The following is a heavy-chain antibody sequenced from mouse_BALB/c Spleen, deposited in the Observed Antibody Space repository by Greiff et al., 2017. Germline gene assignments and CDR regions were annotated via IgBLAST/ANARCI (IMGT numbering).Heavy chain of an antibody. Sequence: EVKLVESGGGLVKPGGSLKLSCAASGFTFSDYYMYWVRQTPEKRLEWVATISDGGSYTYYPDSVKGRFTISRDNAKNNLYLQMSSLKSEDTAMYYCAREGDYDDAWFAYRGQGTLVTVSA. CDR2: ISDGGSYT. CDR1: GFTFSDYY. J-gene: IGHJ3*01. V-gene: IGHV5-4*02. D-gene: IGHD2-4*01. CDR3: AREGDYDDAWFAY.